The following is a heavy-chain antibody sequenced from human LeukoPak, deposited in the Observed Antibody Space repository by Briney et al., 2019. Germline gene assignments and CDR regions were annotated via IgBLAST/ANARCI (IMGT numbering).Heavy chain of an antibody. J-gene: IGHJ4*02. Sequence: PGGSLRLSCAASGFTFSSYAMSWVRQAPGRGLEWVSGMSGSGGSAHYADSVKGRFTISRDNSKNTLFLQMNSLRAEDTAVYYCAKDPYDSSGYSWAYFDYWGQGTLVTVSS. CDR1: GFTFSSYA. CDR2: MSGSGGSA. D-gene: IGHD3-22*01. CDR3: AKDPYDSSGYSWAYFDY. V-gene: IGHV3-23*01.